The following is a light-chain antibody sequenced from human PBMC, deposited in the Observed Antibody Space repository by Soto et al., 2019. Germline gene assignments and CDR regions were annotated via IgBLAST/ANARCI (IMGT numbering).Light chain of an antibody. CDR3: SSYTSTSSWV. CDR1: SSDVGGYNY. J-gene: IGLJ3*02. Sequence: QSALTQPASVSGSPGQSTTISCTGTSSDVGGYNYVSWYQHHPGKAPKVMIYEVSNRPSGVSNRFSGSKSGNTASLTISGLQAEDEADYYCSSYTSTSSWVFGGGTKLTVL. CDR2: EVS. V-gene: IGLV2-14*01.